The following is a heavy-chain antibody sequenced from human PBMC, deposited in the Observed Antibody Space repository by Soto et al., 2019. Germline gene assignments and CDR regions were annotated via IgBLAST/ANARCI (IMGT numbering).Heavy chain of an antibody. Sequence: QVHLVESGGGVVQPGGSLRLSCAASGDSGFSFSSYGIHWVRQAPGKGLEWVSVISYDGSNRHFADSVKGRFAVSRDDAMHTVYLQMNALRPGDTAVYYCAKDRMVRSYYYGMDVWGQGTTVTVSS. CDR2: ISYDGSNR. J-gene: IGHJ6*02. V-gene: IGHV3-30*18. CDR3: AKDRMVRSYYYGMDV. CDR1: GDSGFSFSSYG. D-gene: IGHD5-18*01.